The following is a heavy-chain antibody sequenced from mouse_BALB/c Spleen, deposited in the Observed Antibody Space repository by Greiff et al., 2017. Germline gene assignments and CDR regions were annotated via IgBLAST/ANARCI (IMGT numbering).Heavy chain of an antibody. CDR2: IFPGTGTT. Sequence: VQLQQSGAELVKPGASVKLSCKTSGYTFTSYWIQWVKQRPGQGLGWIGEIFPGTGTTYYNEKFKGKATLTIDTSSSTAYMQLSSLTSEDSAVYFCAGGYYGGFAYWGQGTLVTVSA. D-gene: IGHD1-2*01. V-gene: IGHV1S132*01. CDR1: GYTFTSYW. J-gene: IGHJ3*01. CDR3: AGGYYGGFAY.